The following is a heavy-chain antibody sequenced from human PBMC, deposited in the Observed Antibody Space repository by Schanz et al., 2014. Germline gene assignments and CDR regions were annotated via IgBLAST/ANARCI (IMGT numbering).Heavy chain of an antibody. Sequence: EVHLLESGGGLVEPGGSLRLSCATSGFSLDIFAVSWVRQAPGKGLEWVSYVSRSTPDIYYADSVKGRFTISGDSSKYTVYLQMNSLRADDTAVYYCAKGPYYYYYMDVWGNGTTVTVSS. V-gene: IGHV3-23*01. J-gene: IGHJ6*03. CDR1: GFSLDIFA. CDR2: VSRSTPDI. CDR3: AKGPYYYYYMDV.